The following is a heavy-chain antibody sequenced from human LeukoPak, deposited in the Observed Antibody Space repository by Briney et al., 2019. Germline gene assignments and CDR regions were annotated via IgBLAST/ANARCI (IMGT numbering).Heavy chain of an antibody. CDR1: GFTFSSYG. CDR2: ISYDGSNK. D-gene: IGHD4-17*01. Sequence: GGSLRLSCAASGFTFSSYGMHWVRQAPGKGLEWVAVISYDGSNKYYADSVKGRFTISRDNSKNTLYLQMNSLRAEDTAVCYCAKEGTDYGDYDYFDYWGQGTLVTVSS. CDR3: AKEGTDYGDYDYFDY. J-gene: IGHJ4*02. V-gene: IGHV3-30*18.